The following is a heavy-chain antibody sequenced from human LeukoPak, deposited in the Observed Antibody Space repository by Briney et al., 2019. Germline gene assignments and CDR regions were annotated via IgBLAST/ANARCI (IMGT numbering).Heavy chain of an antibody. CDR2: IYHSGST. J-gene: IGHJ4*02. CDR3: ASLAMDTTVTIYDY. D-gene: IGHD4-17*01. V-gene: IGHV4-61*09. Sequence: TSQTLSLTCTVSGGSISSGSYYWSWIRQPAGKGLEWIGYIYHSGSTNYNPSLKSRVTISVDTSKNQFSLKLSSVTAADTAVYYCASLAMDTTVTIYDYWGQGTLVTVSS. CDR1: GGSISSGSYY.